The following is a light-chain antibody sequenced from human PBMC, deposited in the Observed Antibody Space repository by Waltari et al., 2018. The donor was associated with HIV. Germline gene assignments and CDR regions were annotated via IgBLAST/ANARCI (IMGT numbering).Light chain of an antibody. CDR3: QVWESSTDDHQVV. J-gene: IGLJ2*01. V-gene: IGLV3-21*02. CDR1: NIGSKR. CDR2: DDR. Sequence: SYVLTQPPSVSVAPGQTARMTCGGKNIGSKRLTWYQQKPGQAPVLVVYDDRDRPSGIPERFSGSNFGNTATLTITRVEAGDEADYYCQVWESSTDDHQVVFGGGTKLTVL.